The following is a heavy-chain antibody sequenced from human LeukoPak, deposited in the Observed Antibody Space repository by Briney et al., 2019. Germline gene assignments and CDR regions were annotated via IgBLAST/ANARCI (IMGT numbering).Heavy chain of an antibody. Sequence: ASVKVSCKASGYTFTSYHMHWVRQAPGQGLEWMGIINPSGGSTSYAQKFQGRVTMTRDTSTSTVYMELSSLRSEDTAVYYCARDQMEIAAAEDYFDYWGQGTLVTVSS. CDR2: INPSGGST. D-gene: IGHD6-13*01. CDR1: GYTFTSYH. V-gene: IGHV1-46*03. J-gene: IGHJ4*02. CDR3: ARDQMEIAAAEDYFDY.